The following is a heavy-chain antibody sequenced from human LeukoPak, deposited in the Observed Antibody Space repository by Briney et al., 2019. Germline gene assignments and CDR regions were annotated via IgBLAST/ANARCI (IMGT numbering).Heavy chain of an antibody. V-gene: IGHV3-74*01. J-gene: IGHJ5*02. CDR1: GFTFSSYW. CDR2: INSDGSST. CDR3: AREHSINWFDP. Sequence: GGSLRLSCAASGFTFSSYWMHWVRQAPGKGLVWVSRINSDGSSTSYADSVKGRFTISRDNAKSTLYLQMNSLRAEDTAVYYCAREHSINWFDPWGQGTLVTVSS.